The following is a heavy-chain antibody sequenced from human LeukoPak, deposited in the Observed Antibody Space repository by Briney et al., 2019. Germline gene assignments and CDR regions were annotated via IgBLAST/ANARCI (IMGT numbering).Heavy chain of an antibody. J-gene: IGHJ4*02. CDR2: ISAYNGNT. CDR1: GYTFTSYG. V-gene: IGHV1-18*01. CDR3: ARDRPYSSGWYKVDY. D-gene: IGHD6-19*01. Sequence: ASVKVSCKASGYTFTSYGISWVRQAPGQGLEWMGWISAYNGNTNYAQKLQGRVTMTTDTSTSTAYMELRSLRSDDTAVYYCARDRPYSSGWYKVDYWGQGTLVTVSS.